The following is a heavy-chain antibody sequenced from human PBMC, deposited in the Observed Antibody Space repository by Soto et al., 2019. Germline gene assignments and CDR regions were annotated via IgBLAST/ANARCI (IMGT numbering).Heavy chain of an antibody. CDR2: IHGGGRAT. D-gene: IGHD3-16*01. J-gene: IGHJ2*01. V-gene: IGHV3-23*01. Sequence: EVQLLESGGGLVQPGGSLRLSCAASGFTCAYAMGWVRQAPGKWLAWVSTIHGGGRATHYADSVKGRFTFSRDDSKNTLYAQMNSLGTEDPGVYCCAKFGRHPREYWYLDFWGRGTHVTVAS. CDR1: GFTCAYA. CDR3: AKFGRHPREYWYLDF.